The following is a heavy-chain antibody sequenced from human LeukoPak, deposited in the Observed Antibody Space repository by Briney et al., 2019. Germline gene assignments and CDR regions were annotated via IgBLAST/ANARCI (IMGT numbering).Heavy chain of an antibody. V-gene: IGHV3-23*01. D-gene: IGHD6-19*01. CDR3: AKLSGSDWNLLVFDY. CDR2: LSGSGSRS. Sequence: PGGSLRLSCAASGFTFGPNAMSWVRQAPGKGPEWVSALSGSGSRSYYSDSVKGRFTISRDNSRNTLYLQMNSLRAEDTALYYCAKLSGSDWNLLVFDYWGQGTLVTVSS. CDR1: GFTFGPNA. J-gene: IGHJ4*02.